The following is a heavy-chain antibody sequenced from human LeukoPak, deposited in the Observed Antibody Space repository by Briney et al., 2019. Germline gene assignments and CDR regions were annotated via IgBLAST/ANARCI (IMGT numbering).Heavy chain of an antibody. CDR1: GFNFSDYN. V-gene: IGHV3-23*01. CDR3: ATGSVRYSASWYSQEGDY. J-gene: IGHJ4*02. Sequence: GGSLRLSCAASGFNFSDYNMHWVRQAPGKGLEWVSAISVSAGSTYYADSVKGRFTISRDNSKNTLYLQMNSLRAEDTAVYYCATGSVRYSASWYSQEGDYWGQGTLVTVSS. CDR2: ISVSAGST. D-gene: IGHD6-13*01.